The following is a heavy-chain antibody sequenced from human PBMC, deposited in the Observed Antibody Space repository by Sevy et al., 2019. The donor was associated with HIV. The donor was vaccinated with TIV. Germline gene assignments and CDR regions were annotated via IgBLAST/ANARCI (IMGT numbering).Heavy chain of an antibody. CDR1: GGSFSGYY. V-gene: IGHV4-34*01. J-gene: IGHJ5*02. D-gene: IGHD3-22*01. CDR3: ARGQEYYYDSSGYYSLYNWFDP. Sequence: SETLSLTCAVYGGSFSGYYWSWIRQPPGKGLKWIGEINHSGSTNYNPSLKSRVTISVDTSKNQFSLKLSSVTAADTAVYYCARGQEYYYDSSGYYSLYNWFDPWGQRTLVTVSS. CDR2: INHSGST.